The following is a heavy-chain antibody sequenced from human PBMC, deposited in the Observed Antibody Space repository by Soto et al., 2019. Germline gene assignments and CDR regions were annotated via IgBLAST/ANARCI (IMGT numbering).Heavy chain of an antibody. Sequence: QVHLQESGPGLVKPSETLSLTCAVSGASIGSGGWWSWVRQPPGKGLEWIEEIFHDGTTNYSPSLQSRVTISVDKSPNQSSLHVYSVTAADTAVYYCARHEGWTGPDQWGQGTLVTVSS. CDR1: GASIGSGGW. J-gene: IGHJ5*02. CDR3: ARHEGWTGPDQ. CDR2: IFHDGTT. V-gene: IGHV4-4*02. D-gene: IGHD2-8*02.